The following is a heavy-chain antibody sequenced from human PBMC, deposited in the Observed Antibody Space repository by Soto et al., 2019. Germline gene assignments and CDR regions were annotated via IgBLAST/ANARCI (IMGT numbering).Heavy chain of an antibody. Sequence: SETLSLTCAVYGGSFSDYYWSWIRQPPGKGLEWIGEINHSGSTNYNPSLKSRVTISVDKSKNQFSLKLSSVTAADTAVYYCAQYSSGWYLNYWGQGTLVTVSS. V-gene: IGHV4-34*01. D-gene: IGHD6-19*01. CDR2: INHSGST. J-gene: IGHJ4*02. CDR1: GGSFSDYY. CDR3: AQYSSGWYLNY.